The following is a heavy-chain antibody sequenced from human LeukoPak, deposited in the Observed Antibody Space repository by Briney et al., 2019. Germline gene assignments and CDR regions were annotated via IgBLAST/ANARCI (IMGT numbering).Heavy chain of an antibody. CDR1: GFRFNSYS. J-gene: IGHJ4*02. Sequence: GGSLRLSCAASGFRFNSYSMSWVRQAPGKGLEWVSSIASSSSYIYYADSVKGRFTISRDNAKNSLYLQMNSLRAEDTAVYYCARVYSSSWYSGYWGQGTLVTVSS. D-gene: IGHD6-13*01. CDR2: IASSSSYI. V-gene: IGHV3-21*01. CDR3: ARVYSSSWYSGY.